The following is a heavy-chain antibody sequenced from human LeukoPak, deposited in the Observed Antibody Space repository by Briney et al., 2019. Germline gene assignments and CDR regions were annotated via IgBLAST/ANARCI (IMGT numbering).Heavy chain of an antibody. Sequence: GGSLRLSCAASGFSFISYGMHWVRQAPGKGLEWVGVISDDGRSIDYADSVKGRFTISRDNSKDTLYLQMNSLRDEDTAVYYCAKRPSDYGDYVSYFDYWGQGTLVTVSS. V-gene: IGHV3-30*18. CDR1: GFSFISYG. CDR2: ISDDGRSI. J-gene: IGHJ4*02. D-gene: IGHD4-17*01. CDR3: AKRPSDYGDYVSYFDY.